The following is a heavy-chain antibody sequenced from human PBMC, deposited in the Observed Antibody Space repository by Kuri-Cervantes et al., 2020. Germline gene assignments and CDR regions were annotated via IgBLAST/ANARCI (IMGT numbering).Heavy chain of an antibody. D-gene: IGHD3-3*01. CDR2: ISSSGSTI. V-gene: IGHV3-48*03. CDR3: ARGLGDYDFWSGYLQNYYYYVDV. J-gene: IGHJ6*03. CDR1: GFTFSSYE. Sequence: GESLKISCAASGFTFSSYEMNWVRQAPGKGLEWVSYISSSGSTIYYADSVKGRFTISRDNAKNSLYLQMNSLRAEDTAVYYCARGLGDYDFWSGYLQNYYYYVDVWGKGTTVTVSS.